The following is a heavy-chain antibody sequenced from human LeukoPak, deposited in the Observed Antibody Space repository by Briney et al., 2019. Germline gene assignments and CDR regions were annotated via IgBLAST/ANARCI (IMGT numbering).Heavy chain of an antibody. CDR1: GFTFSTYA. CDR2: ISTTGANT. D-gene: IGHD2-15*01. V-gene: IGHV3-23*01. Sequence: GGSLRLSCAASGFTFSTYAMSWVRQAPGKGLEWVSTISTTGANTYYADSVQGRFTISRDNSKNTQFLQMNRLRGEDTAVYYCLGYCSGGSCYSGAHWGQGTLVTVSS. J-gene: IGHJ4*02. CDR3: LGYCSGGSCYSGAH.